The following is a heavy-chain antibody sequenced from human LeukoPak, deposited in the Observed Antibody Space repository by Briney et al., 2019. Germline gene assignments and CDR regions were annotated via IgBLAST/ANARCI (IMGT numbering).Heavy chain of an antibody. CDR1: GGSISSYY. J-gene: IGHJ4*02. D-gene: IGHD6-13*01. V-gene: IGHV4-4*08. CDR2: IYTSGST. CDR3: ARGGIAAAGLDY. Sequence: SETLSLTCTVSGGSISSYYWSWIRQPPGKGLEWIGRIYTSGSTNYNPSLKSRVTISVDTSKNQFSLKLSSVTAADTAVYYCARGGIAAAGLDYWGQGTLVTVSS.